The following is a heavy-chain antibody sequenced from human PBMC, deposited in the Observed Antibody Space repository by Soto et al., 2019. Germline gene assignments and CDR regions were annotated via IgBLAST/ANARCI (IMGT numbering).Heavy chain of an antibody. J-gene: IGHJ4*02. CDR3: AKSGSHSYFDY. CDR1: EFTFSSYA. D-gene: IGHD1-26*01. V-gene: IGHV3-23*01. CDR2: ISTSAGNT. Sequence: GGSLRLSCAASEFTFSSYAMTWVRLAPGKGLEWVSSISTSAGNTYYADSVKGRFTISRDNSKNTLYLQMNSLRADDTAVYYCAKSGSHSYFDYWGQGTPVTVSS.